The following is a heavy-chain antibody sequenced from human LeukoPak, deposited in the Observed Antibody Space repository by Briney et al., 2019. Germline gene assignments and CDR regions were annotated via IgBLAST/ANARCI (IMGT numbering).Heavy chain of an antibody. Sequence: GGSLRLSCAASGFAFSSYWMHWVRQAPGKGLVWVSRINSDGSSISYADSVKGRFTISRDNAKNTLFLQMNSLRVEDTAVYYCASAEVIQYGMDVWGQGTTVTVSS. D-gene: IGHD3-16*02. CDR2: INSDGSSI. V-gene: IGHV3-74*01. CDR1: GFAFSSYW. CDR3: ASAEVIQYGMDV. J-gene: IGHJ6*02.